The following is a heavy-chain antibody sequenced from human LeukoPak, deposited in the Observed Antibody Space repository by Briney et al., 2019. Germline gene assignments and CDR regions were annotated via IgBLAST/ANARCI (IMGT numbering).Heavy chain of an antibody. CDR1: GGTFSSYA. CDR2: IIPILGIA. CDR3: ASSSYYYYYGMDV. Sequence: ASVKVSCKASGGTFSSYAISWVRQAPGQGLEWMGRIIPILGIANYAQKFQGRVTITADKSTSTAYMELSSLRSEDTAVYYCASSSYYYYYGMDVWGQGTTVTVSS. J-gene: IGHJ6*02. V-gene: IGHV1-69*04.